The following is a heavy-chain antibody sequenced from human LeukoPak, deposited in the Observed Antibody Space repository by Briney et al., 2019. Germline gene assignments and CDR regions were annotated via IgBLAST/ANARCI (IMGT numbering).Heavy chain of an antibody. Sequence: PGGSLRLSCAASGFTFDDYAMHWVRQAPGKGLEWVSGISWNSGSIGYADSVKGRFTISRDNAKNSLYLQMNSLRAEDTALYYCAGLLGAGFMGATSGGGDYGGRGPLVTVSS. CDR3: AGLLGAGFMGATSGGGDY. J-gene: IGHJ4*02. CDR1: GFTFDDYA. D-gene: IGHD1-26*01. V-gene: IGHV3-9*01. CDR2: ISWNSGSI.